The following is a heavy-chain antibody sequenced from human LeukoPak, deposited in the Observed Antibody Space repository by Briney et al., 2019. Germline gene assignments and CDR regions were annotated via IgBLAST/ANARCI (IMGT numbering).Heavy chain of an antibody. J-gene: IGHJ4*02. CDR3: ARDSLSLDYFDY. Sequence: GGSLRLSCAASGFTVSSNYMSWVRQAPGKGLEGVSVIYSGGSTYYADSVKGRFTISRDNSKNTLYLQMNSLRAEDTAVYYCARDSLSLDYFDYWGQGTLVTVSS. V-gene: IGHV3-53*01. CDR1: GFTVSSNY. CDR2: IYSGGST. D-gene: IGHD3-10*01.